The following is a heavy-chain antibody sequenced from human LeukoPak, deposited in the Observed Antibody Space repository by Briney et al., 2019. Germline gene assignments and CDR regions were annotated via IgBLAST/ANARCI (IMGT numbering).Heavy chain of an antibody. J-gene: IGHJ4*02. Sequence: ASVKVSCKASGYTFTNYAISWVRQAPGQGLEWMGWISAYNGNTDYAQKLQGRVTMTTDTSTSTAYMELRSLRSDDTAVYYCARASNPIAVADTGDYWGQGTLVTVSS. CDR2: ISAYNGNT. V-gene: IGHV1-18*01. CDR1: GYTFTNYA. CDR3: ARASNPIAVADTGDY. D-gene: IGHD6-19*01.